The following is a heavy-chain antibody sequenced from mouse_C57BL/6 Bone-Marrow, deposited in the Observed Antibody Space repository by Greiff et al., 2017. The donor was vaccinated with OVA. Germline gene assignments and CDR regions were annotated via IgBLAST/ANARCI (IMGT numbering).Heavy chain of an antibody. Sequence: EVQLVESEGGLVQPGSSLKLSCTASGFTFSDYYMAWVRQVPEKGLEWVANINYYGSSTYYLDSLKSRFIISRDNAKNILYLQMSSLKSEYTATYYWARDRDPWYFYVWGTGTTVTVAS. J-gene: IGHJ1*03. D-gene: IGHD3-1*01. CDR2: INYYGSST. CDR3: ARDRDPWYFYV. CDR1: GFTFSDYY. V-gene: IGHV5-16*01.